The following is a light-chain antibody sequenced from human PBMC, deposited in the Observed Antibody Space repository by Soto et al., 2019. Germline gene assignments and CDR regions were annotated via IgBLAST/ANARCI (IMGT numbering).Light chain of an antibody. Sequence: EIVLTQSPVTLSFSPVERATLSFRASQSVSSSYLSWYQQKPGQTPRLLIYGVSRRATGIPDRFSGSGSGTDFTLTISRLEPEDFAVYYCQHYGSSWLTFGQGTKVDIK. CDR1: QSVSSSY. CDR3: QHYGSSWLT. V-gene: IGKV3-20*01. J-gene: IGKJ1*01. CDR2: GVS.